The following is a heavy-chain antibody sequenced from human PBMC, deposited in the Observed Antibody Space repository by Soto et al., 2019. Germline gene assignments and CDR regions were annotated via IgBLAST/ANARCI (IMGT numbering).Heavy chain of an antibody. CDR3: ARDQGGLGGGIDY. V-gene: IGHV1-3*05. Sequence: QVQVVQSGAEERKPGASVKVSCKASGYTFISYSIHWVRQAPGQRLEWMGWINAGSGNTKYSQKFQGRVTITRDTSASTAYMELSSLISEDTAVYYCARDQGGLGGGIDYWGQGTLVTVSS. D-gene: IGHD1-26*01. J-gene: IGHJ4*02. CDR2: INAGSGNT. CDR1: GYTFISYS.